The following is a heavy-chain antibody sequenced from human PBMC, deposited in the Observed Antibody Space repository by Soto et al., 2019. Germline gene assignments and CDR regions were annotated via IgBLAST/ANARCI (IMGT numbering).Heavy chain of an antibody. CDR2: ISSGSEYI. Sequence: EMQLVESGGGLVKPGGSLRLSCAASGFTFSTYGMNWVRQAPGKGLDWVSSISSGSEYIYYADSLKGRLTISRDNARNSLYLQLNSLRAEDTAVYYCATDGAAGSVMEVWGQGTTVTVSS. D-gene: IGHD6-13*01. V-gene: IGHV3-21*01. CDR1: GFTFSTYG. J-gene: IGHJ6*02. CDR3: ATDGAAGSVMEV.